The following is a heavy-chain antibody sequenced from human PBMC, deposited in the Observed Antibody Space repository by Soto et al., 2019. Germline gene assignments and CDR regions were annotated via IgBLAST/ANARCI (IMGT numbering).Heavy chain of an antibody. CDR3: ARGRYGDY. D-gene: IGHD1-1*01. CDR2: ISAHNGNT. Sequence: QVHLVQSGAEVKKPGASVKVSCKASGYTFTSYGITWVRQAPGQGLEWMGWISAHNGNTDYAQKLQGRVIVTRDTSTRTAYRELRGLRSDDTAVYYCARGRYGDYWGQGALVTVSS. V-gene: IGHV1-18*01. CDR1: GYTFTSYG. J-gene: IGHJ4*02.